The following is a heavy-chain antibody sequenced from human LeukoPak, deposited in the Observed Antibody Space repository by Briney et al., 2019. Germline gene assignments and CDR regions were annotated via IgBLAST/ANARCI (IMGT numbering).Heavy chain of an antibody. J-gene: IGHJ4*02. Sequence: ASVKVSCKASGYTFTGYYMHWVRQAPGKGLEWMGGFDPEDGETIYAQKFQGRVTMTEDTSTDTAYMELSSLRSEDTAVYYCATGIAVAGILRYFDYWGQGTLVTVSS. V-gene: IGHV1-24*01. CDR2: FDPEDGET. D-gene: IGHD6-19*01. CDR1: GYTFTGYY. CDR3: ATGIAVAGILRYFDY.